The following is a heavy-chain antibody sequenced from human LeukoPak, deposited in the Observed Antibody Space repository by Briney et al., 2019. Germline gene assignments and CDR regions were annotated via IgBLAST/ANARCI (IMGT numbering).Heavy chain of an antibody. CDR3: ATVAVIRGVTYFDY. Sequence: SETLSLTCTVSGGSISSYYWSWIRQPPGKGLEWIAYLFYSGSTDYNPSLESRVTISVDTSKNQFSLKLRSVTAADTAVYYCATVAVIRGVTYFDYWGQGTLLTVSS. V-gene: IGHV4-59*01. J-gene: IGHJ4*02. CDR2: LFYSGST. CDR1: GGSISSYY. D-gene: IGHD3-10*01.